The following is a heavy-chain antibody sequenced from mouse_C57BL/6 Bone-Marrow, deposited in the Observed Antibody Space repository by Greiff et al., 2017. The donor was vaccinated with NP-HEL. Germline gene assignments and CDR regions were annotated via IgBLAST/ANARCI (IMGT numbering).Heavy chain of an antibody. CDR1: GYTFTSYW. Sequence: QVQLQQPGAELVRPGSSVKLSCKASGYTFTSYWMHWVKQRPIQGLEWIGNIDPSDSETHYNQKFKDKATLTVDKSSSTAYMQLISLTSKDSAVYYCARGGDGYYPDYWGQGTTLTVSS. CDR2: IDPSDSET. CDR3: ARGGDGYYPDY. J-gene: IGHJ2*01. D-gene: IGHD2-3*01. V-gene: IGHV1-52*01.